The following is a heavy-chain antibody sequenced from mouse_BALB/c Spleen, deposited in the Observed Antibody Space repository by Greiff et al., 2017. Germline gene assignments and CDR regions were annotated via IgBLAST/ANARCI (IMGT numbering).Heavy chain of an antibody. J-gene: IGHJ2*01. V-gene: IGHV1-82*01. D-gene: IGHD1-2*01. Sequence: QVQLQQSGPELVKPGASVKISCKASGYAFSSSWMNWVKQRPGQGLEWIGRIYPGDGDTNYNGKFKGKATLTADKSSSTAYMQLSSLTSVDSAVYFCARKVSTAKYFDYWGQGTTLTVSS. CDR1: GYAFSSSW. CDR2: IYPGDGDT. CDR3: ARKVSTAKYFDY.